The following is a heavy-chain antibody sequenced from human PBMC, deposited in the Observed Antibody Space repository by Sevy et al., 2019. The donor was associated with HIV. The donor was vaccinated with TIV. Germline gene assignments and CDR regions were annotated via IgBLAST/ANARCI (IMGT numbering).Heavy chain of an antibody. V-gene: IGHV3-23*01. CDR3: ARGWPIHF. Sequence: GGSLRLSCAASGFTLSDYAMNWVRQTPGKGLEWVSTIAINGINTFYANSVKGSFTVSRDSSRSTLHLQINTLRVEDTALYYCARGWPIHFWGQGTLVTVSS. J-gene: IGHJ4*02. D-gene: IGHD3-3*02. CDR1: GFTLSDYA. CDR2: IAINGINT.